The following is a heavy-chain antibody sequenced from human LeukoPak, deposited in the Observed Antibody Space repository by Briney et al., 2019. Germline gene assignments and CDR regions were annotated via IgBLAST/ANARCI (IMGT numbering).Heavy chain of an antibody. CDR2: ISGSGTSK. CDR3: ARDAHTGSGTYWGVVDYYYGLDV. Sequence: GGSLRLSCAASGFTFSSYAMTWVRQAPGKGLEWVSGISGSGTSKYYADSVKGRFTISRDNSKNTLYLQMNSLRAEDTAVYYCARDAHTGSGTYWGVVDYYYGLDVWGQGTTVTVSS. CDR1: GFTFSSYA. V-gene: IGHV3-23*01. J-gene: IGHJ6*02. D-gene: IGHD3-10*01.